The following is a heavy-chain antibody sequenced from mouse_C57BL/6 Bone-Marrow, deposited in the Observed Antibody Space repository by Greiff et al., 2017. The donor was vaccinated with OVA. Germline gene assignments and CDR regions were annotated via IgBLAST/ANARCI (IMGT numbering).Heavy chain of an antibody. J-gene: IGHJ4*01. CDR1: GYTFTSYW. CDR3: ARNYGREYYAMDY. V-gene: IGHV1-55*01. CDR2: IYPGSGST. Sequence: VQLQQPGAELVKPGASVKMSCKASGYTFTSYWITWVKQRTGQGLEWIGDIYPGSGSTNYNEKFKSKATLTVYTSSSTAYMQLSSLTSEDSAVYYCARNYGREYYAMDYWGQGTSVTVSS. D-gene: IGHD1-1*01.